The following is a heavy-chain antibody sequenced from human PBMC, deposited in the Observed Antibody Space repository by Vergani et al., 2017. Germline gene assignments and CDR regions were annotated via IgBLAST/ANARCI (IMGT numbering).Heavy chain of an antibody. D-gene: IGHD5-12*01. J-gene: IGHJ6*02. CDR1: GFTFSSYG. V-gene: IGHV3-33*01. Sequence: QVQLVESGGGVVQPGRSLRLSCAASGFTFSSYGMHWVRQAPGKGLEWVAVIWYDGSNKYYADSVKGRFTISRDNSKNTLYLQMNSLRAEDTAVYYCTREKVDIVATILYYYGMDVWGQGTTVTVSS. CDR3: TREKVDIVATILYYYGMDV. CDR2: IWYDGSNK.